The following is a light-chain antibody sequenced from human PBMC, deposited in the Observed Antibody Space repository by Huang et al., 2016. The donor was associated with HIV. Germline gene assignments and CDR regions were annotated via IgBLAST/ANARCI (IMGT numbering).Light chain of an antibody. Sequence: DILLTQSPSSLSASVGDRVTITCRASQNINTYLNWYQQKQGKAPNLLIHSASTLQTGVPSRFSGSGSGTDFTLTVNSLQPEDSATYYCQQGYSALITFGQGTRL. J-gene: IGKJ5*01. CDR1: QNINTY. CDR3: QQGYSALIT. CDR2: SAS. V-gene: IGKV1-39*01.